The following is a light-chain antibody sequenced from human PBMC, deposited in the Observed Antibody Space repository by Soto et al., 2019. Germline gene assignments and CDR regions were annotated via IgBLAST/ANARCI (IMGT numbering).Light chain of an antibody. Sequence: QSVLTQPASVSGSPGQSITISCAGTSSYVGRYNLVSWYQQRPGKAPQLMIFEGTKRPSGVSNRFSGSKSGSTASLTISGLQAEDEAQYYCCSSAGGGTWVFGGGTKLTVL. CDR2: EGT. CDR1: SSYVGRYNL. CDR3: CSSAGGGTWV. J-gene: IGLJ3*02. V-gene: IGLV2-23*01.